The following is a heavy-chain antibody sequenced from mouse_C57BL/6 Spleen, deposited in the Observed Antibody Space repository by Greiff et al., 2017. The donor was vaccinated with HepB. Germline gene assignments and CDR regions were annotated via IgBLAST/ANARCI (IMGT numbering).Heavy chain of an antibody. V-gene: IGHV1-54*01. Sequence: QVHVKQSGAELVRPGTSVKVSCKASGYAFTNYLIEWVKQRPGQGLEWIGVINPGSGGTNYNEKFKGKATLTADKSSSTAYMQLSSLTSEDSAVYFGARERPNYYAMDYWGQGTSVTVSS. CDR3: ARERPNYYAMDY. CDR1: GYAFTNYL. CDR2: INPGSGGT. J-gene: IGHJ4*01.